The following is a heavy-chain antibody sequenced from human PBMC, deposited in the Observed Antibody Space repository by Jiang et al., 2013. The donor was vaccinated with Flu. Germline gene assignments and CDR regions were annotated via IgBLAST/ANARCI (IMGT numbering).Heavy chain of an antibody. D-gene: IGHD3-10*01. J-gene: IGHJ3*02. V-gene: IGHV1-46*01. CDR1: GYTFTSYY. Sequence: SGAEVKKPGASVKVSCKASGYTFTSYYMHWVRQAPGQGLEWMGIINPSGGSTSYAQKFQGRVTMTRDTSTSTVYMELSSLRSEDTAVYYCAKGSGSYYPLGGAFDIWGQGTMVTVSS. CDR3: AKGSGSYYPLGGAFDI. CDR2: INPSGGST.